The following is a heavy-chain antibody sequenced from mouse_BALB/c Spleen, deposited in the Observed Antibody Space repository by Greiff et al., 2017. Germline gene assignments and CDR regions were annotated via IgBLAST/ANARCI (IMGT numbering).Heavy chain of an antibody. V-gene: IGHV3-2*02. CDR2: ISYSGST. J-gene: IGHJ4*01. CDR3: AKKYGNYVHAMDY. Sequence: EVKLVESGPGLVKPSQSLSLTCTVTGYSITSDYAWNWIRQFPGNKLEWMGYISYSGSTSYNPSLKSRISITRDTSKNQFFLQLNSVTTEDTATYYCAKKYGNYVHAMDYWGQGTSVTVSS. CDR1: GYSITSDYA. D-gene: IGHD2-10*02.